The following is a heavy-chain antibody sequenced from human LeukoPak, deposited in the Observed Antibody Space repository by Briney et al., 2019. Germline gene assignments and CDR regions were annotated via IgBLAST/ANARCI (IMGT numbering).Heavy chain of an antibody. D-gene: IGHD3-3*01. V-gene: IGHV4-4*07. Sequence: SETLSLTCTVSGGSISSYYWSWIRQPAGKGLEWIGRIYTSGSTNYNPSLKSRVTMSVDTSKNQFSLKLSSVTAADTAVYYCARGRGHYDFWSGYPFDYWGQGTLVTVSS. CDR3: ARGRGHYDFWSGYPFDY. J-gene: IGHJ4*02. CDR1: GGSISSYY. CDR2: IYTSGST.